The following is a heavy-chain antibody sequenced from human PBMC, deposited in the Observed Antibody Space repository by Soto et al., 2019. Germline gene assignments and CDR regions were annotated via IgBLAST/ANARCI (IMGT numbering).Heavy chain of an antibody. CDR2: VSGYNGNT. CDR1: GYTFSSYG. J-gene: IGHJ4*02. V-gene: IGHV1-18*01. CDR3: ARSLGSSSWPGGY. D-gene: IGHD6-13*01. Sequence: QVQLVQSGAEVKKPGASVKVSCKASGYTFSSYGITWVRQAPGQGLEWMGWVSGYNGNTNYTQKLQGRVTMTTDTSTRTDYMELRRLRSDDTAVYYCARSLGSSSWPGGYWGQGTLVTVSS.